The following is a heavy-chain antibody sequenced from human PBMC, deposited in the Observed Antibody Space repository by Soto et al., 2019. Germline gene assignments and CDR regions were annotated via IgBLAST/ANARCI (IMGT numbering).Heavy chain of an antibody. J-gene: IGHJ4*01. CDR2: IIPIFGTA. Sequence: SVKVSCKASGGTFSSYAISWVRQAPGQGLEWMGGIIPIFGTANYAQKFQGRVTITADESTSTAYMELSSLRSEDTDVYYCARATWIQLSVAQEGYLFPDYWG. V-gene: IGHV1-69*13. CDR3: ARATWIQLSVAQEGYLFPDY. D-gene: IGHD5-18*01. CDR1: GGTFSSYA.